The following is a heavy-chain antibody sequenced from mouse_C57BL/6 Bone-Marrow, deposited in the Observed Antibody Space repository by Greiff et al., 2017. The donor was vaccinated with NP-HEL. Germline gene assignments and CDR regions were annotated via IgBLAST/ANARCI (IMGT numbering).Heavy chain of an antibody. CDR3: TRWGVDGYRYWYFDV. J-gene: IGHJ1*03. CDR1: GYTFTSYW. V-gene: IGHV1-5*01. Sequence: EVQLQQSGTVLARPGASVKMSCKTSGYTFTSYWMHWVKQRPGQGLEWIGAIYPGYSDTSYNQKFKGKAKLTAVTSASTAYMELSSLTNEDSAVYYCTRWGVDGYRYWYFDVWGTGTTVTVSS. CDR2: IYPGYSDT. D-gene: IGHD2-3*01.